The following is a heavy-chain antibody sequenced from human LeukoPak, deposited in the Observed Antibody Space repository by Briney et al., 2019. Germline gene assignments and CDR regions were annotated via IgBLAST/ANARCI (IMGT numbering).Heavy chain of an antibody. J-gene: IGHJ3*02. CDR1: GFTFSSYS. V-gene: IGHV3-21*01. Sequence: GGSLRLSCAASGFTFSSYSMNWVRQAPGKGLEWVSSISSSSSYIYYAGSVKGRFTISRDNAKNSLYLQMNSLRAEDTAVYYCARAYVDDAFDIWGQGTMVTVSS. D-gene: IGHD3-16*01. CDR3: ARAYVDDAFDI. CDR2: ISSSSSYI.